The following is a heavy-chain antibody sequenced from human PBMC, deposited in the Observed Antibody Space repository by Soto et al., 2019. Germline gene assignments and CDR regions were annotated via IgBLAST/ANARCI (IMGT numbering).Heavy chain of an antibody. CDR1: GGTFSSYA. CDR3: ARSVSSVQLLWDYDYGMDV. V-gene: IGHV1-69*01. J-gene: IGHJ6*02. D-gene: IGHD2-2*01. Sequence: QVQLVQSGAEVKKPGSSVKVSCKASGGTFSSYAISWVRQAPGQGLEWMGGIIPSFGTANYAQKFQGRVTITADESTSTAYMELSSLRSEDTAVYYCARSVSSVQLLWDYDYGMDVWGQGTTVTVSS. CDR2: IIPSFGTA.